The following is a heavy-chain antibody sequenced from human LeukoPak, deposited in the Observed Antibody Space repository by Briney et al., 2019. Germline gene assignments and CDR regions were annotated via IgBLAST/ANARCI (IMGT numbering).Heavy chain of an antibody. CDR3: ARIRSGYYFDY. Sequence: PGGSLRLSCAASGFTFSNYWMSWVRQAPGKGLEWVANIKEDGSEQYYVASVKGRITITRDNGNNSLYLQMNSLRAEYTAVYYGARIRSGYYFDYWGQGTLVTVSS. J-gene: IGHJ4*02. V-gene: IGHV3-7*05. CDR2: IKEDGSEQ. CDR1: GFTFSNYW.